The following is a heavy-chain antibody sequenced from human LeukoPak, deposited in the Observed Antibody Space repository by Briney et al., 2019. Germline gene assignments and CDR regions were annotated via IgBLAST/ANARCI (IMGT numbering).Heavy chain of an antibody. CDR2: IYYSGST. V-gene: IGHV4-31*03. CDR3: ARAGIWFGESDAFDI. D-gene: IGHD3-10*01. CDR1: GGSISSGGYY. Sequence: SETLSLTCTVSGGSISSGGYYWSWIRQHPGKGLEWIGYIYYSGSTYYNPSLKSRVTISVDTSKNQFSLKLSSVTAADTAVYYCARAGIWFGESDAFDIWGQGTMVTVSS. J-gene: IGHJ3*02.